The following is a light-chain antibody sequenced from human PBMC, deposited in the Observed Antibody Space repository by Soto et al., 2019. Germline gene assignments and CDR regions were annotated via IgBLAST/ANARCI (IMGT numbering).Light chain of an antibody. CDR2: FDD. CDR1: SSNIGSKT. Sequence: QSVLTQPSSASETPGQRVTISCSGSSSNIGSKTVNWYQHLPGTAPKLLIYFDDQRPSGVPDRFSASKSGTSASLAISGLQSEDEADYYCAAWDDSLNAYVFGSGTKVTVL. CDR3: AAWDDSLNAYV. J-gene: IGLJ1*01. V-gene: IGLV1-44*01.